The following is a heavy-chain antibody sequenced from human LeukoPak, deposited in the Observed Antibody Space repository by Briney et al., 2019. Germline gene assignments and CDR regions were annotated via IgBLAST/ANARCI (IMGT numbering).Heavy chain of an antibody. CDR2: ISAYNGNT. D-gene: IGHD6-13*01. J-gene: IGHJ4*02. CDR1: GYTFTSYG. Sequence: ASVKASCKASGYTFTSYGISWVRQAPGQGLEWMGWISAYNGNTIYAQKFQGRVTMTEDTSTDTAYMELSSLRSEDTAVYYCATDLQGYSSSWNNFDYWGQGTLVTVSS. V-gene: IGHV1-18*01. CDR3: ATDLQGYSSSWNNFDY.